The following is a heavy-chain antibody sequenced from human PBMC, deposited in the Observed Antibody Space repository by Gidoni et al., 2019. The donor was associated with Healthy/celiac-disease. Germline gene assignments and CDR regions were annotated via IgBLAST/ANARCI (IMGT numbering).Heavy chain of an antibody. CDR3: ARWGKRYSSGWHVPPTYYGMDV. Sequence: QVQLVQSGAEVKKPGSSVKVSCKASGGTFSSYAIRWVRQAPGQGLEWMGGIIPIFGKANYAQKFQGRVTITADESTSTAYMELSSLRSEDTAVYYCARWGKRYSSGWHVPPTYYGMDVWGQGTTVTVSS. V-gene: IGHV1-69*01. CDR2: IIPIFGKA. D-gene: IGHD6-19*01. CDR1: GGTFSSYA. J-gene: IGHJ6*02.